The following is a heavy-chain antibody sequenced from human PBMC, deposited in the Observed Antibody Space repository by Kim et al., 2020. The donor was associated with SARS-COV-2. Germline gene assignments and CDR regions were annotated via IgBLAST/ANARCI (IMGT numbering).Heavy chain of an antibody. Sequence: GGSLRLSCGASGFSFRDHYMSWIRQAPGKGLQWLAYIDNTGTALYYADSVKGRFTISRDNSKNSLYLQMNSLTAEDTAVYYCTRDPDTSSKVDYWGQGTLVTVSS. J-gene: IGHJ4*02. CDR2: IDNTGTAL. CDR1: GFSFRDHY. V-gene: IGHV3-11*04. D-gene: IGHD5-18*01. CDR3: TRDPDTSSKVDY.